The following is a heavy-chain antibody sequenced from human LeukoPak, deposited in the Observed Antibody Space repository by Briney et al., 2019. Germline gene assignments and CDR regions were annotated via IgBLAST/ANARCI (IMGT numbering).Heavy chain of an antibody. D-gene: IGHD2-21*02. J-gene: IGHJ4*02. CDR3: ARYGLTAALDF. Sequence: GGSLRLSCAASGFTLSSSWMSWVRQAPGKGLEWVANVKPDGSERFHVDSVKGRFTISRDNSKSSLSLQMNSLRAEDTAVYYCARYGLTAALDFWGQGTLVTVSS. CDR1: GFTLSSSW. CDR2: VKPDGSER. V-gene: IGHV3-7*01.